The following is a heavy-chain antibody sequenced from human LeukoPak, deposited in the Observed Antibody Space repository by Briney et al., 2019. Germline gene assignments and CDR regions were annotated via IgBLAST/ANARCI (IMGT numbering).Heavy chain of an antibody. J-gene: IGHJ5*02. Sequence: GGSLRLSCAASGFTFSSYAMSWVRQAPGKGLEWVSAISGSGGCTYYADSVKGRFTISRDNSKNTLYLQMNSLRAEDTAVYYCAKDSGLLWFGEFINWFDPWGQGTLVTVSS. CDR1: GFTFSSYA. CDR2: ISGSGGCT. V-gene: IGHV3-23*01. D-gene: IGHD3-10*01. CDR3: AKDSGLLWFGEFINWFDP.